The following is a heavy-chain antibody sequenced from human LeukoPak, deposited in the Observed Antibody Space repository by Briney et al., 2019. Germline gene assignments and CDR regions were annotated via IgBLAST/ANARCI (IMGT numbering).Heavy chain of an antibody. V-gene: IGHV4-59*08. CDR3: ARYNGYAGDYFDY. CDR2: IYYSGST. Sequence: SETLSLTCTVSGGSITPYYWGWIRQSPGKGLEWIGYIYYSGSTNYNSSLKSRVTMSVDTSKNQFSLKLTSVTAADTAVYYCARYNGYAGDYFDYWGQGTLVSVSS. CDR1: GGSITPYY. J-gene: IGHJ4*02. D-gene: IGHD5-12*01.